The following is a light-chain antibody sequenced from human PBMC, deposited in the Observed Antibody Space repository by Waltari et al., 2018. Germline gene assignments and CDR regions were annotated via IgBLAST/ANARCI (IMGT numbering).Light chain of an antibody. CDR2: SNN. J-gene: IGLJ2*01. CDR1: SSNIGSKT. V-gene: IGLV1-44*01. CDR3: SSWDDSVIGPV. Sequence: QSVLTQPPSASGTPGRRVTISCSGSSSNIGSKTVNWYQQLPGTAPKLLIFSNNQRPSGVPDRFSGSKSGTSASLAISGLLSEDEADYYCSSWDDSVIGPVFGGGTKLTVL.